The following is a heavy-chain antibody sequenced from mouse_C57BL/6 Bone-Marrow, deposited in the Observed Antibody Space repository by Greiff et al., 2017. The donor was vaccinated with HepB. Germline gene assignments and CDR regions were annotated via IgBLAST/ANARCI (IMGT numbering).Heavy chain of an antibody. D-gene: IGHD1-1*01. V-gene: IGHV5-6*01. J-gene: IGHJ2*01. CDR2: ISSGGSYT. Sequence: EVNVVESGGDLVKPGGSLKLSCAASGFTFSSYGMSWVRQTPDKRLEWVATISSGGSYTYYPDSVKGRFTISRDNAKNTLYLQMSSLKSEDTAMYYCTRQIYYYGSSYYFDYWGQGTTLTVSS. CDR3: TRQIYYYGSSYYFDY. CDR1: GFTFSSYG.